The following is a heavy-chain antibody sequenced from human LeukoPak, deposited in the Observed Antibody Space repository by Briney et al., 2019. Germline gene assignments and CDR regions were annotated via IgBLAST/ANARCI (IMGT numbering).Heavy chain of an antibody. J-gene: IGHJ6*03. CDR1: GATFSSYT. V-gene: IGHV1-69*13. Sequence: SVKLSCKASGATFSSYTISWVRQAPGQGLEWMGGIIPIFGTANYAQKFQGRVTITADESTSTAYMELSSLRSEDTAVYYCAREAGYYGSGSYYGGGYMDVWGKGTTVTISS. CDR2: IIPIFGTA. D-gene: IGHD3-10*01. CDR3: AREAGYYGSGSYYGGGYMDV.